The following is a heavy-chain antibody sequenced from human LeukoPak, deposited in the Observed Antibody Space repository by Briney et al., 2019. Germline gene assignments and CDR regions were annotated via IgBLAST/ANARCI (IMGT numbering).Heavy chain of an antibody. CDR1: GGSISRSIYY. Sequence: SETLSLTCTVSGGSISRSIYYWAWVRQAPGKGLEWIGSIFYSGNTYYNPSLKSRVTISVDTSENQFSLKLTSVTAADTAVYFCARPNSSGWVPFDYWGQGTLVTVSS. J-gene: IGHJ4*02. CDR2: IFYSGNT. V-gene: IGHV4-39*01. D-gene: IGHD6-19*01. CDR3: ARPNSSGWVPFDY.